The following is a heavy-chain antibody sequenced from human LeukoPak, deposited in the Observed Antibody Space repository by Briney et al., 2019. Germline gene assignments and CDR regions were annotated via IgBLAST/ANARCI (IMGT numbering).Heavy chain of an antibody. V-gene: IGHV3-11*01. CDR2: SSTSGSTI. CDR1: GFIISDYY. J-gene: IGHJ5*02. Sequence: GGSLRLSCAASGFIISDYYMSWIRQAPGKGLEWVSYSSTSGSTISYADSVKGRFTISRDNAKNSLYLQMNSLRAEDTAVDYCARESYYYGSGAYDPWGQGTLVTVSS. D-gene: IGHD3-10*01. CDR3: ARESYYYGSGAYDP.